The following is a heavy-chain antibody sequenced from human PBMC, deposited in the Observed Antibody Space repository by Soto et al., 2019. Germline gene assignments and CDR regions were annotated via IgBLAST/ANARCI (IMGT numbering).Heavy chain of an antibody. J-gene: IGHJ4*02. D-gene: IGHD3-16*02. CDR1: GFIFSSDW. CDR2: INTDGSGT. Sequence: EVQLVESGGGLAQPGGSLRLSCAASGFIFSSDWMHWVRQAPGKGLVWVSRINTDGSGTSYADSVKGRFTISRDNAKNTLYLQMNSLSAEDTAVYYCARYRPRRQHYFAYWGQRNMVTVSS. V-gene: IGHV3-74*01. CDR3: ARYRPRRQHYFAY.